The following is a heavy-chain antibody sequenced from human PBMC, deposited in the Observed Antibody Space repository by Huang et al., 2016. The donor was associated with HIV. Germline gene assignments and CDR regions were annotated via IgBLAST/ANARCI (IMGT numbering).Heavy chain of an antibody. Sequence: QVQLVESGGGVVQPGRSLRLSCAASGFTFSSYGMHWVRQAPGKGLEWVAGISYDGSNKYYADSVKGRFTISRDNSKNTLYLQMNSLRAEDTAVYYCAKDLEDQLLYLTYYYYYYGMDVWGQGTTVTVSS. CDR3: AKDLEDQLLYLTYYYYYYGMDV. V-gene: IGHV3-30*18. J-gene: IGHJ6*02. CDR1: GFTFSSYG. CDR2: ISYDGSNK. D-gene: IGHD2-2*02.